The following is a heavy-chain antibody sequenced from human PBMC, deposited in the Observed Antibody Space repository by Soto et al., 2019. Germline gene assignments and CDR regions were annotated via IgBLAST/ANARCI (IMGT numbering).Heavy chain of an antibody. V-gene: IGHV4-30-4*01. CDR3: ARKGIAARLYYYYDMDV. Sequence: QVQLQESGPGLVKPSQTLSLTCTVSGGSISSGDYYWSWIRQPPGKGLEWIGYIYYSGSIYYNPFLKGPVTISVDTSKTRCSRKLRCVNPAITAVDYCARKGIAARLYYYYDMDVLGQGTTVPVSS. CDR1: GGSISSGDYY. J-gene: IGHJ6*02. CDR2: IYYSGSI. D-gene: IGHD6-6*01.